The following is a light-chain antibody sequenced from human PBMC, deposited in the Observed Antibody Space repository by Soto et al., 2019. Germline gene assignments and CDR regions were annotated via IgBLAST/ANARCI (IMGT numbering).Light chain of an antibody. CDR2: AAF. J-gene: IGKJ1*01. Sequence: DIQMTQSPSSLSASVGDRVTITCRASQSISSCLNWYQQKPGKAPKLLIYAAFSLQRGVPSRFSGSGSGTDFTLTISSLQTEDFATYYCQQSYSTPWTFGQGTKVEIK. V-gene: IGKV1-39*01. CDR1: QSISSC. CDR3: QQSYSTPWT.